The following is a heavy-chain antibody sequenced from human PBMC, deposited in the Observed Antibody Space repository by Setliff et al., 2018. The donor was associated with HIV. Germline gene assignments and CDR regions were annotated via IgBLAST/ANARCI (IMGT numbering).Heavy chain of an antibody. CDR2: IKSKADGGTT. D-gene: IGHD2-2*01. CDR1: GFTFRNAW. CDR3: TTVHYCSTTRCYIFDY. J-gene: IGHJ4*02. V-gene: IGHV3-15*01. Sequence: GGSLRLSCAASGFTFRNAWMNWVRQAPGKGLEWVGRIKSKADGGTTDYAAPVKGRFTFSRDDSKNTLYLQMNSLKTEDTAVYYCTTVHYCSTTRCYIFDYWGLGTLVTVTS.